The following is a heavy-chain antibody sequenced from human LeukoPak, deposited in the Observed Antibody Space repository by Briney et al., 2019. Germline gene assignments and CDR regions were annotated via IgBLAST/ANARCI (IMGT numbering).Heavy chain of an antibody. Sequence: PGGSLRLSCAASGFTFSSYSMNWVRQAPGKGLEWVSSISSSSSYIYYADSVKGRFTISRDNSKNTLYLQMNSLRAEDTAVYYCAKDQAQVYGYFDYWGQGTLVTVSS. CDR2: ISSSSSYI. CDR1: GFTFSSYS. J-gene: IGHJ4*02. CDR3: AKDQAQVYGYFDY. V-gene: IGHV3-21*01. D-gene: IGHD1-14*01.